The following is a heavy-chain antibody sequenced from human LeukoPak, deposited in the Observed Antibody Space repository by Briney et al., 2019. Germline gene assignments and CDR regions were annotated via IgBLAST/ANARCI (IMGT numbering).Heavy chain of an antibody. Sequence: GGSLRLSCTASGFSFSGHWMHWARQLPGKGLVWVSRISPTGSTTSYADSVKGRFTVSRDNAKNTLYLQVNNLRAEDTAVYYCVKRRYDSSGYFDYWGQGTLVTVSS. D-gene: IGHD3-22*01. CDR3: VKRRYDSSGYFDY. J-gene: IGHJ4*02. CDR1: GFSFSGHW. V-gene: IGHV3-74*01. CDR2: ISPTGSTT.